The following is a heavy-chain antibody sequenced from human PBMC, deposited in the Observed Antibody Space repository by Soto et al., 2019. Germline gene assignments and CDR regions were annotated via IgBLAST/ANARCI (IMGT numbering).Heavy chain of an antibody. Sequence: PGGSLRLSCAASGFTFGLYAMSWVRQAPGKGLEWVSGLSGTGDDAYYAYAVKGRFTISRDNSRNTIYLLMNSLRAEDTAIDYCAKDLGIYTSGSPSFKLWGQGTLV. CDR2: LSGTGDDA. D-gene: IGHD6-19*01. CDR3: AKDLGIYTSGSPSFKL. CDR1: GFTFGLYA. J-gene: IGHJ4*02. V-gene: IGHV3-23*01.